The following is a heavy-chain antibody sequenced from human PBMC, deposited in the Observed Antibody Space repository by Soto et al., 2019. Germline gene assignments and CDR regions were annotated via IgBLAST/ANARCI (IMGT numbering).Heavy chain of an antibody. V-gene: IGHV3-48*03. J-gene: IGHJ3*02. CDR1: GFTFSSYE. D-gene: IGHD2-15*01. Sequence: PGGSLRLSCAASGFTFSSYEMNWVRQAPGKGLEWVSYISSSGSTIYYADSVKGRFTISRDNAKNSLYLQMNSLRAEDTAVYYCARAKRVEFEDIVVVVAATPWNAFDIWAKGQWSPSPQ. CDR3: ARAKRVEFEDIVVVVAATPWNAFDI. CDR2: ISSSGSTI.